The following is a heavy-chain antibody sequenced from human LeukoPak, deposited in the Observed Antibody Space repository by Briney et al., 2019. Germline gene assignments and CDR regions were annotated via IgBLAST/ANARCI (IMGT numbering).Heavy chain of an antibody. V-gene: IGHV4-59*01. Sequence: SETLSLTCTVSGGSISSYYWSWIRQPPGKGLEWIGYMYYSGSTNYNPSLKSRVTISVETSKNQFSLKLSSVTAAVTAVYYCARGGVEMATITTFDYWGQGTLVTVSS. CDR1: GGSISSYY. CDR3: ARGGVEMATITTFDY. J-gene: IGHJ4*02. D-gene: IGHD5-12*01. CDR2: MYYSGST.